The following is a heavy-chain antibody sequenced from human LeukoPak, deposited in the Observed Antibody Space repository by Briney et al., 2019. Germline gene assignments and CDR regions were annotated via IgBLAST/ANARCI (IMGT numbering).Heavy chain of an antibody. V-gene: IGHV4-30-4*08. J-gene: IGHJ4*02. D-gene: IGHD3-3*01. Sequence: SETLSLTCAVYGGSFSGYYWSWIRQPPGKGLEWIGYIYYSGSTYYNPSLKSRVTISVDTSKNQFSLKLSSVTAADTAVYYCARGRSGYDFWSGYYSFPNYFDYWGQGTLVTVSS. CDR3: ARGRSGYDFWSGYYSFPNYFDY. CDR1: GGSFSGYY. CDR2: IYYSGST.